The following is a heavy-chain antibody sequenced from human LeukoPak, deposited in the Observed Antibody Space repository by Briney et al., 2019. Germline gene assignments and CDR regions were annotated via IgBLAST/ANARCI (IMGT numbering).Heavy chain of an antibody. Sequence: KSSETLSLTCTVSGGSIRSSYYYWGWIRQPPGKGLEWIGSIYDSGSTYYNPSLKSRATISVDTSKNQFSLKLNSVTAADTAVYYCAGRFLEWLLDYWGQGTLVTVSS. CDR3: AGRFLEWLLDY. D-gene: IGHD3-3*01. J-gene: IGHJ4*02. V-gene: IGHV4-39*01. CDR2: IYDSGST. CDR1: GGSIRSSYYY.